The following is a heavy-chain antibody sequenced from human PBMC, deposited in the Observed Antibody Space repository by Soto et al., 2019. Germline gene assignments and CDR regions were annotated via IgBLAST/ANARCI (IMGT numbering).Heavy chain of an antibody. J-gene: IGHJ5*02. D-gene: IGHD2-2*01. V-gene: IGHV1-46*01. CDR2: INPSGGST. Sequence: ASVKVSCKASGYTFTSYYMHWVRQAPGQGLEWMGIINPSGGSTSYAQKFQGRVTMTRDTSTSTVYMELSSLRAEDTALYYCVKIPASLGHDSEPWGQGTLVTVSS. CDR1: GYTFTSYY. CDR3: VKIPASLGHDSEP.